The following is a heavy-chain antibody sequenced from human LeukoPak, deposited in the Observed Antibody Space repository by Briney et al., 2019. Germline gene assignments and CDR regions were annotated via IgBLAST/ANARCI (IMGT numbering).Heavy chain of an antibody. CDR2: ISGSGGST. CDR3: AKDGDILTGYPYYFDY. Sequence: GGSLRLSCAASGFTFSSYAMSWVRQAPGKGLEWVSAISGSGGSTYYADSVKGRFTISRDNSKTTLYLQMNSLRAEDTAVYYCAKDGDILTGYPYYFDYWGQGTLVTVSS. J-gene: IGHJ4*02. V-gene: IGHV3-23*01. D-gene: IGHD3-9*01. CDR1: GFTFSSYA.